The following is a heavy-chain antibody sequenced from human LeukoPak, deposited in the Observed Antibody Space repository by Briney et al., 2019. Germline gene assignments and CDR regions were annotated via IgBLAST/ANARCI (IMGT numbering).Heavy chain of an antibody. CDR2: ISAYNGNT. J-gene: IGHJ3*02. CDR3: AASILTGYSNDAFDI. D-gene: IGHD3-9*01. CDR1: GYTFTSYG. Sequence: ASVKVSCKASGYTFTSYGISWVRQAPGQGLEWMGWISAYNGNTNYAQKLQGRVTTTTDTSTSTAYMELRSLRSDDTAVYYCAASILTGYSNDAFDIWGQGTMVTVSS. V-gene: IGHV1-18*01.